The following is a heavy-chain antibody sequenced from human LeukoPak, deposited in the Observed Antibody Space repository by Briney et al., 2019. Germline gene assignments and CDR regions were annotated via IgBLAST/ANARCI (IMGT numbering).Heavy chain of an antibody. J-gene: IGHJ4*02. CDR2: INAGNGNT. CDR1: GYTFTTYA. V-gene: IGHV1-3*01. D-gene: IGHD2-15*01. Sequence: ASVKVSCKASGYTFTTYAMHWVRQAPGQRLEWMGWINAGNGNTKYSQKFQARVTITRDTSASTAYMELSSLRSEDTAVYYCARDPIGRRWPYYFDYWGQGTLVTVSS. CDR3: ARDPIGRRWPYYFDY.